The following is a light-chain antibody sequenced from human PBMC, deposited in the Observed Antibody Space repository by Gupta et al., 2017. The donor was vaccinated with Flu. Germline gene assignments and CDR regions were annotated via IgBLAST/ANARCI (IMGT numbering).Light chain of an antibody. CDR2: EDT. CDR1: AGTKKY. CDR3: YSTDSSERGV. J-gene: IGLJ3*02. Sequence: GQTARSTCSGDAGTKKYAYWYQQKAGQAPVLVIYEDTKRPAGIPGRLSGSSSGTVATMTITGAQVEEEGDYYCYSTDSSERGVFGGGTKLTVL. V-gene: IGLV3-10*01.